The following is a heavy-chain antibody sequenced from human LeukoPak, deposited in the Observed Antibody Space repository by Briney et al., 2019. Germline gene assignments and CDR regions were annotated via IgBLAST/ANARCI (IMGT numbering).Heavy chain of an antibody. V-gene: IGHV1-69*05. CDR2: IIPIFGTA. D-gene: IGHD3-10*01. CDR1: GGTFSSYA. Sequence: SVKVSCKASGGTFSSYAISWVRQAPGQGLEWMGGIIPIFGTANYAQKFQGRVTITRDTSASTAYMELSSLRSEDTAVYYCARGGISAFYGSGSYFSMDVWGQGTTVTVSS. CDR3: ARGGISAFYGSGSYFSMDV. J-gene: IGHJ6*02.